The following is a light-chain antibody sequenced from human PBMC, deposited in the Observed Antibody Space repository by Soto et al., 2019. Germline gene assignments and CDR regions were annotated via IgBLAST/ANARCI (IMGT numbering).Light chain of an antibody. Sequence: QSVLTQPPSASGTPGQRVTSSCSGSSSNIGSNTVNWYQQLPGTAPKLLIYSNNQRPSGVPDRFSGSKSGTSASLAISGLQSEDEADYYCAAWDDSLNGWVFGGGTKLNVL. CDR3: AAWDDSLNGWV. CDR1: SSNIGSNT. CDR2: SNN. J-gene: IGLJ3*02. V-gene: IGLV1-44*01.